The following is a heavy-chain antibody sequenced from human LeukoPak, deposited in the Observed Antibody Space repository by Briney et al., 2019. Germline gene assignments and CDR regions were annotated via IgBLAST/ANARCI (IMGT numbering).Heavy chain of an antibody. CDR2: IYYSGST. D-gene: IGHD1-26*01. J-gene: IGHJ4*02. V-gene: IGHV4-61*05. Sequence: PSETLSLTCTVSGGSISSSRYYWGWIRQPPGKGLEWIGCIYYSGSTNYNPSLKSRVTISVDTSKNQFSLKLSSVTAADTAVYYCAKVAQWELLYFDYWGQGTLVTVSS. CDR1: GGSISSSRYY. CDR3: AKVAQWELLYFDY.